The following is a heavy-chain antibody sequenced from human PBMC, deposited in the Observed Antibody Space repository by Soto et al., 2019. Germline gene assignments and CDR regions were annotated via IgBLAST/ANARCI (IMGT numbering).Heavy chain of an antibody. CDR3: ARDFGEVGATAVYDI. J-gene: IGHJ3*02. CDR1: GFSFSFYW. Sequence: GGSLRLSCAASGFSFSFYWMHWVRQAPGKGLVWVSRINGDGSDTSYGDSVKGRFTTSRDNAKNTLYLHMNSLGAEDTAVYYCARDFGEVGATAVYDIWGQGTMVTVSS. D-gene: IGHD1-26*01. CDR2: INGDGSDT. V-gene: IGHV3-74*01.